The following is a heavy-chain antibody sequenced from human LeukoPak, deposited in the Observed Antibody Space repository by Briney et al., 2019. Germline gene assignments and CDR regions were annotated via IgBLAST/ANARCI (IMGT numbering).Heavy chain of an antibody. CDR1: GGSFSGYY. Sequence: SETLSLTCAVYGGSFSGYYWSWIRQPPGKGLEWIGEINHSGSTNYNPSLKSRVTISVDTSKNQFSLKLSSVTAADTAVYYCASGPGRRPNWFDPWGQGTLVTVSS. D-gene: IGHD1-14*01. J-gene: IGHJ5*02. CDR3: ASGPGRRPNWFDP. V-gene: IGHV4-34*01. CDR2: INHSGST.